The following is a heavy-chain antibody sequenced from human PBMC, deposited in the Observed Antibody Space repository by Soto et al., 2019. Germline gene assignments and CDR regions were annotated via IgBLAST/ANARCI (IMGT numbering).Heavy chain of an antibody. CDR1: GGSISSGGYY. CDR2: IYYSGST. Sequence: QVQLQESGPGLVKPSQTLSLTCTVSGGSISSGGYYWSWIRQHPGKGLEWIGYIYYSGSTYYNPSTKSRVTITVDTSKNQFSLKLSSVTAAGTAVYYCATYGSGTYKPTTFDYWGQGTLVTVSS. CDR3: ATYGSGTYKPTTFDY. D-gene: IGHD3-10*01. V-gene: IGHV4-31*03. J-gene: IGHJ4*02.